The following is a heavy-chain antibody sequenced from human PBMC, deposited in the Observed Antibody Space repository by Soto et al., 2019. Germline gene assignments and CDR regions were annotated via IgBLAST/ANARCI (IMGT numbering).Heavy chain of an antibody. Sequence: HPGGSLRLSCAASGFTFSSYAMSWVRQAPGKGLEWVSAISGSGGSTYYADSVKGRFTISRDNSKNTLYLQMNSLRAEDTAVYYCAKGLRFLEWLSSDYYYGMDVWGQGTTVTVSS. V-gene: IGHV3-23*01. CDR3: AKGLRFLEWLSSDYYYGMDV. J-gene: IGHJ6*02. D-gene: IGHD3-3*01. CDR1: GFTFSSYA. CDR2: ISGSGGST.